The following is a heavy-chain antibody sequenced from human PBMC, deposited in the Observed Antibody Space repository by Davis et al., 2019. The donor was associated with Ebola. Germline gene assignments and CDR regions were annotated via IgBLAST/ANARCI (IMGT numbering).Heavy chain of an antibody. D-gene: IGHD6-19*01. Sequence: MPSETLSLTCTVSGGSISSYYWSWIRQPPGKGLEWIGYIYYNGSTNYNPSLKSRVTMSVDPSKNQFSLKLSSVTAADTALYYCARAVIEVAPLGIWGQGTMVTVSS. CDR1: GGSISSYY. CDR2: IYYNGST. J-gene: IGHJ3*02. V-gene: IGHV4-59*01. CDR3: ARAVIEVAPLGI.